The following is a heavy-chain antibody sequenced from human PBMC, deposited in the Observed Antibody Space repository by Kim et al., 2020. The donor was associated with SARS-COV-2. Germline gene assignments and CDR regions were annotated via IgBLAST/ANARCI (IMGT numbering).Heavy chain of an antibody. Sequence: GGSLRLSCAASGFTFSSYAMSWVRQAPGKGLEWVSAISGSGGSTYYADSVKGRFTISRDNSKNTLYLQMNSLRAEDTAVYYCAKDPLYCSGGSCYSVTRGPFDYWGQGTLVTVSS. CDR3: AKDPLYCSGGSCYSVTRGPFDY. CDR2: ISGSGGST. D-gene: IGHD2-15*01. CDR1: GFTFSSYA. V-gene: IGHV3-23*01. J-gene: IGHJ4*02.